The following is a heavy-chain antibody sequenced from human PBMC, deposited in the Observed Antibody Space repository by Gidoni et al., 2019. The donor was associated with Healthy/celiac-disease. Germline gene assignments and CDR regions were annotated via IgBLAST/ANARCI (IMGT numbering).Heavy chain of an antibody. CDR3: AGGWGIQLWPYFDY. CDR1: GFTFSSYA. J-gene: IGHJ4*02. V-gene: IGHV3-23*01. D-gene: IGHD5-18*01. Sequence: EVQLLESGGGLVQPGGSLRLSCAASGFTFSSYAMSWVRQAPGKGLEVVSAISGSGGSTYYEDSVKGRFTISRDNSKNTLYLQMNSLRAEDTAVYYCAGGWGIQLWPYFDYWGQGTLVTVSS. CDR2: ISGSGGST.